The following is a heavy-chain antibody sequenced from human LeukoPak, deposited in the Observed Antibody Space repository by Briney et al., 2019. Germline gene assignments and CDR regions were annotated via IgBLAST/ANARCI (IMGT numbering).Heavy chain of an antibody. CDR3: ARIVGGSWANWFDP. J-gene: IGHJ5*02. V-gene: IGHV4-39*07. D-gene: IGHD6-13*01. CDR1: GGSISSDTDY. CDR2: IYYSGST. Sequence: SETLSLTCNAFGGSISSDTDYWGWIRQPPGKGLECIGSIYYSGSTYYNPSLKSRVTISVDTSKNQFSLKLSSVTAADTAVYYCARIVGGSWANWFDPWGQGTLVTVSS.